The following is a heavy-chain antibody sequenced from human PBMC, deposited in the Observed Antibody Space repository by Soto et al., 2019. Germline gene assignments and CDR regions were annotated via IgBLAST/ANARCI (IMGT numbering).Heavy chain of an antibody. CDR3: AKERREVVSGTGDS. V-gene: IGHV3-23*01. Sequence: GGSLRLSCAASGFNFKTYAMSWVRQAPGRGLEWVSAISSSGSRTYYADSVKGRFTISRDNSKNALFLEMNSLRAEDTALYYCAKERREVVSGTGDSWGRGTLVTVSS. J-gene: IGHJ4*02. CDR1: GFNFKTYA. D-gene: IGHD6-19*01. CDR2: ISSSGSRT.